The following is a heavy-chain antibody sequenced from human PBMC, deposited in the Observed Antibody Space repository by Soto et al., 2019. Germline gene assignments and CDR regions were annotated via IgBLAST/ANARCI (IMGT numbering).Heavy chain of an antibody. Sequence: GSLRLSCAASGFTFSSYSMNWVRQAPGKGLEWVSSISSSSSYIYYADSVKGRFTISRDNAKNSLYLQMNSLRAEDTAVYYCARGGYSGYDYSDYYYYGMDVWGQGTTVTVSS. CDR2: ISSSSSYI. V-gene: IGHV3-21*01. D-gene: IGHD5-12*01. CDR3: ARGGYSGYDYSDYYYYGMDV. J-gene: IGHJ6*02. CDR1: GFTFSSYS.